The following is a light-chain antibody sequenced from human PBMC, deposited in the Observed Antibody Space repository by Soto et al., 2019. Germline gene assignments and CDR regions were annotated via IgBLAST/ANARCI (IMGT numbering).Light chain of an antibody. V-gene: IGLV4-69*01. CDR1: SGHSSYA. CDR3: QTWDTGIRV. CDR2: VNSDGRH. J-gene: IGLJ2*01. Sequence: QSVLTQSPSASASLGASVKLTCTLSSGHSSYAIAWHQQQPEKGPRFLMKVNSDGRHSRGDGIPDRFSGSSSGAERYLTISSLQSEDEADYYCQTWDTGIRVFGGGTKLTVL.